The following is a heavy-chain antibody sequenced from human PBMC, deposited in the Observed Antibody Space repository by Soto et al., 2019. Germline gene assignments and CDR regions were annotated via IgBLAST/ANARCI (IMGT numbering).Heavy chain of an antibody. CDR1: GFTFSSYG. V-gene: IGHV3-30*18. CDR2: ISYDGSNK. J-gene: IGHJ4*02. Sequence: QVQLVESGGGVVQPGRSLRLSCAASGFTFSSYGVHWVRQAPGKGLEWVAVISYDGSNKYYADSVKGRFTISRDNSKNTLYLQMNSLRAEDTAVYYCAKSSRGYSYGSPDYWGQGTLVTVSS. CDR3: AKSSRGYSYGSPDY. D-gene: IGHD5-18*01.